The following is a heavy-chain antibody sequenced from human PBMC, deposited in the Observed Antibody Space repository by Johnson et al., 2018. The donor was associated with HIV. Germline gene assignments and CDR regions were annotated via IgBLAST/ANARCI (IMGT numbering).Heavy chain of an antibody. V-gene: IGHV3-7*01. CDR3: ARGTPYGGNSWDFDI. Sequence: MLLVESGGGLVQPGGSLRLSCAASGFTFSSYWMSWVRQAPGKGLEWVANIKQDGSEKYYVDSVKGRFTISRDNSKNTLYLQMNSLRAEDTAVYYCARGTPYGGNSWDFDIWGQGTMVTVSS. D-gene: IGHD4-23*01. J-gene: IGHJ3*02. CDR1: GFTFSSYW. CDR2: IKQDGSEK.